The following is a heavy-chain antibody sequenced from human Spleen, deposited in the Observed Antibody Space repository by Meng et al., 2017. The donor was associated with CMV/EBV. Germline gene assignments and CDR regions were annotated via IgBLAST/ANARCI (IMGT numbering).Heavy chain of an antibody. J-gene: IGHJ5*02. CDR3: ARGINWFDP. Sequence: SETLSLTCTVSGGSISSSSYYWGWIRQPPGKGLEWIGSIYYSGSTYYNPSLKSRVTISVDTAKNQFSLKLSSVTAADTAVYYCARGINWFDPWGQGTLVTVSS. CDR2: IYYSGST. V-gene: IGHV4-39*07. CDR1: GGSISSSSYY.